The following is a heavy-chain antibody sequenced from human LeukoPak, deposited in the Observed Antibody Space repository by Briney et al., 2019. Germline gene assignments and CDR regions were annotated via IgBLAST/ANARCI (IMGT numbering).Heavy chain of an antibody. V-gene: IGHV3-23*01. CDR2: IYENGGTT. CDR3: AKDFRIGYSAHFDY. CDR1: GITFRSHA. J-gene: IGHJ4*02. D-gene: IGHD2-21*01. Sequence: GGSLRLSCVGSGITFRSHAMSWVRQAPEKGLEFVSGIYENGGTTYYADSVKGRFSISRDNSKNTLYLQMDSLRGEDTAVYYCAKDFRIGYSAHFDYWGQGALVTVSS.